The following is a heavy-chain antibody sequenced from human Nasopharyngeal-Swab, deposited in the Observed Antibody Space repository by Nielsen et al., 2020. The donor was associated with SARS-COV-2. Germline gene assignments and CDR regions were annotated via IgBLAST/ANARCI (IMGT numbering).Heavy chain of an antibody. Sequence: GGSLRLSCAASGFTFSSYAMSWVRQAPGKGLEWVSVIHTDLNNTYYVDSVKGRFTISRDSSKKTLFLQMNSLRVEDTAVYYCAKVRSWRLDAFDFWGQGTLVTVSS. CDR1: GFTFSSYA. J-gene: IGHJ4*02. D-gene: IGHD6-13*01. V-gene: IGHV3-23*03. CDR3: AKVRSWRLDAFDF. CDR2: IHTDLNNT.